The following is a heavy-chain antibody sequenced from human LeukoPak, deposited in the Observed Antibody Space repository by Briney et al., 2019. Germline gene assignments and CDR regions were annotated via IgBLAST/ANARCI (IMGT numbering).Heavy chain of an antibody. CDR2: ISSSSSYI. D-gene: IGHD5-18*01. CDR3: ARDSGVVDTAMVIN. CDR1: GFTFSSYS. V-gene: IGHV3-21*01. J-gene: IGHJ4*02. Sequence: PGGSLRLSCAASGFTFSSYSMNWVRQAPGKRLEWVSSISSSSSYIYYADSVKGRFTISRDNAKNSLYLQMDSLRAEDTAVYYCARDSGVVDTAMVINWGQGTLVTVSS.